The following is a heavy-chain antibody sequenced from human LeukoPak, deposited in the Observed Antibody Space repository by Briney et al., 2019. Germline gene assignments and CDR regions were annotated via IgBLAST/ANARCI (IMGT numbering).Heavy chain of an antibody. CDR3: AKDSYYGSGSSMDY. D-gene: IGHD3-10*01. CDR2: ISSSGSTI. J-gene: IGHJ4*02. CDR1: GFTFSDYY. V-gene: IGHV3-11*01. Sequence: GGSLRLSCAASGFTFSDYYMSWIRQAPGKGLEWVSYISSSGSTIYYADSVKGRFTISRDNAKNSLYLQMNSLRAEDTALYYCAKDSYYGSGSSMDYWGQGTLVTVSS.